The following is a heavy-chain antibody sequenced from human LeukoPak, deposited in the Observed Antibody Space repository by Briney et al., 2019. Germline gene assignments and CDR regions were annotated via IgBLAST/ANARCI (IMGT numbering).Heavy chain of an antibody. Sequence: GGSLRLSCAASGFTFSDYYMSWIRQAPGKGLEWVSYISSSGSTIYYADSVKGRFTISRDNAKNSLYLQMNSLRAEDTAVYYCASSLIKGSGSYTFDYWGQGTLVTVSS. J-gene: IGHJ4*02. CDR2: ISSSGSTI. D-gene: IGHD3-10*01. V-gene: IGHV3-11*01. CDR1: GFTFSDYY. CDR3: ASSLIKGSGSYTFDY.